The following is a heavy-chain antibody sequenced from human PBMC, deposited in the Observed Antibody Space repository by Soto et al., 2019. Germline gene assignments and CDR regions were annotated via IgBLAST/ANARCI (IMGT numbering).Heavy chain of an antibody. CDR3: AGGSGWTEDS. Sequence: EVQLVESGGGLVQPGGSLRLSCVVSGITFSNYWMNWVRQAPGKGLEWVANIKQDGSEKNYVDSVKGRFTISRDNAKNSLYLQMNSLRVEDTAVYYCAGGSGWTEDSWGQGTLVTVSS. D-gene: IGHD6-19*01. CDR1: GITFSNYW. V-gene: IGHV3-7*04. J-gene: IGHJ4*02. CDR2: IKQDGSEK.